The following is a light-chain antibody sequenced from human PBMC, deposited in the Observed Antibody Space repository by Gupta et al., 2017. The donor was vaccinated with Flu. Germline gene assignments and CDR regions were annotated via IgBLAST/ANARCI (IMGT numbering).Light chain of an antibody. J-gene: IGLJ3*02. Sequence: VTIARSRRRGDDGGNINVAWHRQEPGKAPKTVICDDTKRPSGVPDRFSGSKSGNTASLTIRGVEAGDEAEYYCRGCEGRSDYGVFGGGTKLTVL. V-gene: IGLV2-11*01. CDR2: DDT. CDR3: RGCEGRSDYGV. CDR1: RGDDGGNIN.